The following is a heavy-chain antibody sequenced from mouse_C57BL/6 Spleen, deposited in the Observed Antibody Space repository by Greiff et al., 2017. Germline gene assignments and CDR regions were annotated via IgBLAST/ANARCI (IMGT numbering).Heavy chain of an antibody. Sequence: EVHLVESGGGLVKPGGSLKLSCAASGFTFSDYGMHWVRQAPEKGLEWVAYISRGSSTIYYADTVKGRFTISRDNAKNTLFLQMTSQNSEDTAMYYCARGGAMDYWGQGTSVTVSS. CDR3: ARGGAMDY. J-gene: IGHJ4*01. CDR2: ISRGSSTI. CDR1: GFTFSDYG. V-gene: IGHV5-17*01.